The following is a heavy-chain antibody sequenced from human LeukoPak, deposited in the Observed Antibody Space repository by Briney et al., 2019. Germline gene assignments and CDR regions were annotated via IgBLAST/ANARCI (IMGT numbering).Heavy chain of an antibody. D-gene: IGHD6-25*01. CDR2: INSDGSST. CDR3: ARQADYYYYYMDV. Sequence: PGGSLRLSCAASGFSVRTTYMSWVRQAPGKGLEWVSRINSDGSSTSYADSVKGRFTISRDNAKNTLYLQMNSLRAEDTAVYYCARQADYYYYYMDVWGKGTTVTVSS. J-gene: IGHJ6*03. CDR1: GFSVRTTY. V-gene: IGHV3-74*01.